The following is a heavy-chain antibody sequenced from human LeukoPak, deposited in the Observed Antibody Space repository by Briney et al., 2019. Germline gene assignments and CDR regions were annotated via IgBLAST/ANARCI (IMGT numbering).Heavy chain of an antibody. CDR1: GFTVSSNS. CDR3: AREGSQSASGTYPGND. CDR2: IYSGGST. J-gene: IGHJ4*02. V-gene: IGHV3-53*01. D-gene: IGHD1-26*01. Sequence: GGSLRLSCTVSGFTVSSNSMSWVRQAPGKGLEWVSFIYSGGSTHYSDSVKGRVTISRDNSKNSLYLQMNRLRAEDTAVYYCAREGSQSASGTYPGNDWGQGTLVTVSS.